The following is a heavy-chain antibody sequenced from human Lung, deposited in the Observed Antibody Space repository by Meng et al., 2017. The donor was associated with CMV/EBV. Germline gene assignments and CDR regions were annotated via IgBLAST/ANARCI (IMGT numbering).Heavy chain of an antibody. J-gene: IGHJ4*02. CDR1: GGSIRSSTYY. V-gene: IGHV4-39*07. CDR2: IYYSGST. Sequence: SXTLSLTCTVSGGSIRSSTYYWGWIRQPPGKGLEWIGSIYYSGSTHYNPSLESRVTMSVDASKNQFSLKLSSVTAADTAVYYCARDVEYYGSGSDFWGQGXLVAVSS. CDR3: ARDVEYYGSGSDF. D-gene: IGHD3-10*01.